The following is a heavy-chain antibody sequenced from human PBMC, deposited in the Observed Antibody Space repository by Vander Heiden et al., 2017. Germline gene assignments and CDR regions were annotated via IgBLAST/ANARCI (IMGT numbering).Heavy chain of an antibody. CDR2: ISGSGGST. CDR3: AKWPWGSADKPYYFDY. J-gene: IGHJ4*02. CDR1: GFIFISYA. Sequence: DVQLLETGGGLVQPGGSLSLSCSASGFIFISYAMSWVRQAPGKGLEWVSAISGSGGSTYYADSVKGRFTISRDNSKNTLYLQMNSLRAEDTAVYYCAKWPWGSADKPYYFDYWGQGTLVTVSS. D-gene: IGHD3-10*01. V-gene: IGHV3-23*01.